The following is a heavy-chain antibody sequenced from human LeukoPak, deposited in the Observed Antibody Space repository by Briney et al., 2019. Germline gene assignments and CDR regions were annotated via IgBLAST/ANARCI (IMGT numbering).Heavy chain of an antibody. V-gene: IGHV3-21*04. D-gene: IGHD3/OR15-3a*01. J-gene: IGHJ6*02. CDR3: AKGHGHYYYYGMDV. Sequence: GGSLRLSCAVSGFTFISYSMNWVRQAPGKGLEWVSSISSSSSYIYYADSVKGRFTISRDNAKNSLYLQMNSLRAEDTALYYCAKGHGHYYYYGMDVWGQGTTVTVS. CDR2: ISSSSSYI. CDR1: GFTFISYS.